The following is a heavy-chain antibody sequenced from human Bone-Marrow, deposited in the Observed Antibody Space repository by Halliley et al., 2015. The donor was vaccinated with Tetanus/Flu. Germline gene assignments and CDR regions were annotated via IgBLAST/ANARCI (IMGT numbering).Heavy chain of an antibody. D-gene: IGHD3-10*01. J-gene: IGHJ4*02. V-gene: IGHV4-59*11. Sequence: TLSLTCAVSGASISPHYWNWIRQAPGKRLEWIGYVYYTGSTKYNPSLESRVTIALDVSKNQFSLKLNSMTPADTAVYYCARRVSRGVTACSSDSWGQGTLVIVSS. CDR2: VYYTGST. CDR3: ARRVSRGVTACSSDS. CDR1: GASISPHY.